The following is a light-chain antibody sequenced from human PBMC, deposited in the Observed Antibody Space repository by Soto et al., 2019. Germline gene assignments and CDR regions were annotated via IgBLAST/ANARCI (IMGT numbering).Light chain of an antibody. Sequence: EMVLTQSPANLSLSPGESATLSCRASQNVGLNFAWYQQKSGQPPRLLIHTASSRATGIPARFSGSGSRTDLTLTISSLEAEDIGVYYCRERGRWPRGTFGGGTKVEMK. V-gene: IGKV3-11*01. J-gene: IGKJ4*01. CDR2: TAS. CDR1: QNVGLN. CDR3: RERGRWPRGT.